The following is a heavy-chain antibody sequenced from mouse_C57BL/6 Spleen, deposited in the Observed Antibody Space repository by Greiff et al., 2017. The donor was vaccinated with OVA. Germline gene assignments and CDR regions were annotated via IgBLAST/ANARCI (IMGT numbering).Heavy chain of an antibody. D-gene: IGHD1-1*01. CDR3: AREGVYYY. CDR2: ISYDGSN. V-gene: IGHV3-6*01. CDR1: GYSITSGYY. J-gene: IGHJ4*01. Sequence: EVKLMESGPGLVKPSQSLSLTCSVTGYSITSGYYWNWIRQFPGNKLEWMGYISYDGSNNYNPSLKNRISITRDTSKNQFFLKLNSVTTEDTATYYCAREGVYYYWGQGTSVTVSS.